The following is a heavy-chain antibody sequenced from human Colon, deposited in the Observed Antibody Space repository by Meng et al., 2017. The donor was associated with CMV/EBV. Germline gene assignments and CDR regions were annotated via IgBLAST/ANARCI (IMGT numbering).Heavy chain of an antibody. CDR1: GFMFRNYA. CDR3: LKDPLLLPRRY. CDR2: ITGSGDTT. J-gene: IGHJ4*02. Sequence: LTCFTSGFMFRNYAISWVRQAPGKGLEWVSAITGSGDTTYYTDSVRGRFTISRDNSKNTVYLQMTSLRADDTATYYCLKDPLLLPRRYWGQGTLVTVSS. V-gene: IGHV3-23*01.